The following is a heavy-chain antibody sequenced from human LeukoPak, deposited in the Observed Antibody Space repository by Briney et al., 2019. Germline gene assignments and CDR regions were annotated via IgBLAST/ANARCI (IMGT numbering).Heavy chain of an antibody. CDR3: VAAAGYYFDY. CDR1: GFTFITYS. D-gene: IGHD6-25*01. J-gene: IGHJ4*02. CDR2: IDSTSTYI. V-gene: IGHV3-21*01. Sequence: PGGSLRLSCAASGFTFITYSMNWVRQAPGKGLEWVSSIDSTSTYIFYADSRKGRVTISRDNAKNSLILHMNSLRAEDTAVYYCVAAAGYYFDYWGQGTLVTVSS.